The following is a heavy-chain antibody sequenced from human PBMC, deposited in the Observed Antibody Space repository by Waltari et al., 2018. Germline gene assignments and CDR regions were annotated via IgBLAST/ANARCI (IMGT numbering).Heavy chain of an antibody. Sequence: QVQLVQSGAEVKKPGSSVKVSCKASGGTFSSYAISWVRQAPGQGLEWMGGIIPICGTANYAQKCQGRVTITADESTSTAYMELSSLRSEDTAVYYCARDLGRYCSGGSCYGNWFDPWGQGTLVTVSS. CDR2: IIPICGTA. V-gene: IGHV1-69*13. D-gene: IGHD2-15*01. J-gene: IGHJ5*02. CDR1: GGTFSSYA. CDR3: ARDLGRYCSGGSCYGNWFDP.